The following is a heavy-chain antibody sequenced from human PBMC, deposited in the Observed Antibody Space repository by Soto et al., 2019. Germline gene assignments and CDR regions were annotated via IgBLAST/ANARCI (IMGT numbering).Heavy chain of an antibody. D-gene: IGHD1-26*01. CDR3: AKNQGVELVPLATVDWFDP. J-gene: IGHJ5*02. CDR1: VSLSAKFV. V-gene: IGHV3-23*01. Sequence: GGSCRSSAAASVSLSAKFVMSWVRQAPGKGRAWISSISGSGFKKYYADSVKGRFTISRDNSKSTVYLELNNLSAEDTAVYHCAKNQGVELVPLATVDWFDPWGQGSVVTVSS. CDR2: ISGSGFKK.